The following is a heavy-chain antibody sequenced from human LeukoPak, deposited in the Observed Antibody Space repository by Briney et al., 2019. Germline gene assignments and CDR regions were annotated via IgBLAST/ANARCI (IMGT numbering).Heavy chain of an antibody. V-gene: IGHV3-48*01. CDR1: GFTFSSYS. CDR3: AKDLRVSMTTVTNYYFDY. CDR2: ISSSSSTI. J-gene: IGHJ4*02. D-gene: IGHD4-17*01. Sequence: GGSLRLSCAASGFTFSSYSMNWVRQAPGKGLEWVSYISSSSSTIYYADSVKGRFTISRDNAKNSLYLQMNSLRAEDTAVYYCAKDLRVSMTTVTNYYFDYWGQGTLVTVSS.